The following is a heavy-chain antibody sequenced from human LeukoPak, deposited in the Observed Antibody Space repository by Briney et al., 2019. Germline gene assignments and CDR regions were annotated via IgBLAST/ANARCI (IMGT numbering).Heavy chain of an antibody. CDR3: ARDEGVWSIAARRNHNWFDS. CDR1: GYTFTSYY. V-gene: IGHV1-46*01. CDR2: INPSGGST. J-gene: IGHJ5*01. Sequence: ASVKVSCKASGYTFTSYYMHWVRQAPGQGLEWMGIINPSGGSTSYAQKFQGRVTMTRDMSTSTAYMELSSLRSEDTAVYYCARDEGVWSIAARRNHNWFDSWGQGTLVTVSS. D-gene: IGHD6-6*01.